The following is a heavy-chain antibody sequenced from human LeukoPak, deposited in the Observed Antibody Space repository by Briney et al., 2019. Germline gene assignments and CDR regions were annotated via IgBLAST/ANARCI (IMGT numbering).Heavy chain of an antibody. CDR2: ISSSSSYI. CDR1: GFTFSSYS. CDR3: ASLLKRGVLPLLQPDY. D-gene: IGHD2-15*01. V-gene: IGHV3-21*01. Sequence: GGSLRLSCAASGFTFSSYSMNWVRQAPGKGREWVSSISSSSSYIYYADSVKGRFTISRDNAKNSLYLQMNSLRAEDTAVYYCASLLKRGVLPLLQPDYWGQGTLVTVSS. J-gene: IGHJ4*02.